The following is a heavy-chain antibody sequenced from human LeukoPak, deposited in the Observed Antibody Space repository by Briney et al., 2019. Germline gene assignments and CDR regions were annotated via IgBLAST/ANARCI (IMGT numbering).Heavy chain of an antibody. CDR2: ISYDGSNK. V-gene: IGHV3-30*18. Sequence: GGSLRLSCAASGFTFSSYGMHWVRQAPGKGLEWVAVISYDGSNKYYADSVKGRFTISRDNSKNTLYLQMNSLRAEDTAVYYCAKDHRPYDSSGYPDYWGQGTLVTVSS. CDR3: AKDHRPYDSSGYPDY. CDR1: GFTFSSYG. D-gene: IGHD3-22*01. J-gene: IGHJ4*02.